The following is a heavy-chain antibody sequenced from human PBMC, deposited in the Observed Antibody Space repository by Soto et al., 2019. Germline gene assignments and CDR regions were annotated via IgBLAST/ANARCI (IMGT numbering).Heavy chain of an antibody. CDR3: ARDHKPSSDILTGSIGGAFDI. CDR1: GYTFTGYG. Sequence: GASVKVSCKASGYTFTGYGISWVRQAPGQGLEWMGWISAYNGNTNYAQKLQGRVTMTTDTSTSTAYMELRSLRSDDTAVYYCARDHKPSSDILTGSIGGAFDISGQGTMVTVSS. D-gene: IGHD3-9*01. J-gene: IGHJ3*02. V-gene: IGHV1-18*01. CDR2: ISAYNGNT.